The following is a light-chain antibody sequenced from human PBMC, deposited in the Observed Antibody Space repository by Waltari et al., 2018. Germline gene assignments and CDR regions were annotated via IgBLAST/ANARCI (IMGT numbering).Light chain of an antibody. CDR3: QQSYSPPFT. V-gene: IGKV1-39*01. CDR2: NAS. J-gene: IGKJ5*01. CDR1: RGIDSY. Sequence: DIQMTQSPSSLSTSVGDRVTITCRASRGIDSYLNWYQQRPGRAPKSLIYNASTLQREVPTRFSGGGIGTDFTLTINNLQPEDFATYFCQQSYSPPFTFGQGTRLEI.